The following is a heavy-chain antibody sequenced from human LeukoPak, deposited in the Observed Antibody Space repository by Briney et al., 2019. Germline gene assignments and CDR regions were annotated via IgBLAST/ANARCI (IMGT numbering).Heavy chain of an antibody. CDR1: GGSISSYY. D-gene: IGHD1-26*01. Sequence: SETLSLTCTVSGGSISSYYWSWIRQPAGKGLEWIGRIYTSGSTNYNPSLKSRVTISVDKSKNQFSLKLSSVTAADTAVYYCAREGATGSGYYFDYWGQGTLVTVSS. CDR3: AREGATGSGYYFDY. J-gene: IGHJ4*02. CDR2: IYTSGST. V-gene: IGHV4-4*07.